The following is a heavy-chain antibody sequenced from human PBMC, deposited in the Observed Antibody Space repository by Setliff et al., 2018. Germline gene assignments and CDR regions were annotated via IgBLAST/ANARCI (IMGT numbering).Heavy chain of an antibody. CDR3: ARTKMDVVAAAAKYTSLGV. CDR2: ISSYNGHT. D-gene: IGHD6-13*01. J-gene: IGHJ6*02. V-gene: IGHV1-18*01. Sequence: ASVKVSCKTSGYMFNSYGLSWVRQAPGQGLDWMGWISSYNGHTNYAQKFQGRITMTTDTSTNTAHMEVSSLRSEDTAVYYCARTKMDVVAAAAKYTSLGVWGQGTSVTVSS. CDR1: GYMFNSYG.